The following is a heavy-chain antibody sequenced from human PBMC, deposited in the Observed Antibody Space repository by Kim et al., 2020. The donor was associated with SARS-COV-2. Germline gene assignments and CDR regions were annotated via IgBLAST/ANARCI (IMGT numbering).Heavy chain of an antibody. J-gene: IGHJ6*04. D-gene: IGHD3-10*01. Sequence: GGSLRLSCAASGFTFSSYWMHWVRQAPGKGLVWVSRINSDGSSTSYADSVKGRSTISRDNAKNTLYLQMNSLRAEDTAVYYCARDLSGGSYFLGDYYYYGMDVWGEGTTVTVSS. CDR3: ARDLSGGSYFLGDYYYYGMDV. V-gene: IGHV3-74*01. CDR1: GFTFSSYW. CDR2: INSDGSST.